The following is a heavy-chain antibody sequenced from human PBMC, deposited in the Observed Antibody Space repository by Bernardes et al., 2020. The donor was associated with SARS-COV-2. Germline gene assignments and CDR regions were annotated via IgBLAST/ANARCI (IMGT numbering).Heavy chain of an antibody. V-gene: IGHV3-33*01. Sequence: GGSLRLSCAASTFTYSNYGIHWVRQAPGKGLEWVAVIWYDGSNKYYTDSVKGRFTISRDNSKNTLYLQMNSLRDEDMAVYYCARDDTPGRVAGMWTGGYYYGMDVWGQGTTVIVSS. J-gene: IGHJ6*02. CDR3: ARDDTPGRVAGMWTGGYYYGMDV. CDR1: TFTYSNYG. CDR2: IWYDGSNK. D-gene: IGHD6-19*01.